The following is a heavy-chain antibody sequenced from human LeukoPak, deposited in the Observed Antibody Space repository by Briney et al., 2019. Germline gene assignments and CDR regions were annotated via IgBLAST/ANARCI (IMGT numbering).Heavy chain of an antibody. D-gene: IGHD3-3*01. Sequence: SETLSLTCTVSGGSISSYYWSWIRQPPGKGLEWIGYIYYSGSTYYNPSLKSRVTISVDTSKNQFSLKLSSVTAADTAVYYCVRRITIFGVTDYWGQGTLVTVSS. CDR2: IYYSGST. CDR3: VRRITIFGVTDY. J-gene: IGHJ4*02. V-gene: IGHV4-59*08. CDR1: GGSISSYY.